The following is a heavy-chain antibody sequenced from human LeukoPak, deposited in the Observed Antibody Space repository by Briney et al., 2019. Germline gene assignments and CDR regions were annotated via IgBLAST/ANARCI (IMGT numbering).Heavy chain of an antibody. D-gene: IGHD6-13*01. V-gene: IGHV3-11*01. CDR2: ISSSGSTI. Sequence: PGGSLRLTCAASGFTFSDYYMSWIRQAPGKGLEWVSYISSSGSTIYYADSVKGRFTISRDNAKNSLYLQMNSLRAEDTAVYYCARDTGYSSSWAYYYYYYGMDVWGQGTTVTVSS. J-gene: IGHJ6*02. CDR3: ARDTGYSSSWAYYYYYYGMDV. CDR1: GFTFSDYY.